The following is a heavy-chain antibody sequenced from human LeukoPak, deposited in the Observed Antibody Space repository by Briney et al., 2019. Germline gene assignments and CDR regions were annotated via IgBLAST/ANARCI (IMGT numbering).Heavy chain of an antibody. Sequence: PGGSLRLSCAASGFTFSSYTLHWIRQAPGKGLEWVSSISGSNSYIFYADSVKGRFTVSRDNAKDSLYLQMNSLRAEDTAVYYCARALTTLTYEGYWGQGTLVTVSS. CDR3: ARALTTLTYEGY. J-gene: IGHJ4*02. CDR2: ISGSNSYI. CDR1: GFTFSSYT. V-gene: IGHV3-21*01. D-gene: IGHD1-1*01.